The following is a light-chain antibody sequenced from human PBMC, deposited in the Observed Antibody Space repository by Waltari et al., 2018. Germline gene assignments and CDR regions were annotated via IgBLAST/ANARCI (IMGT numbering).Light chain of an antibody. J-gene: IGKJ3*01. Sequence: DIVMTQSPATLAASLGERVTITCTSSQSVFYSSNNKNYLAWYQQKPGQPPKLLMYWASSREFGVPKRFSASGSGTDFTLTISSLEADDVAIYYCQQYYSMPLTFGPGTTVEI. CDR3: QQYYSMPLT. V-gene: IGKV4-1*01. CDR2: WAS. CDR1: QSVFYSSNNKNY.